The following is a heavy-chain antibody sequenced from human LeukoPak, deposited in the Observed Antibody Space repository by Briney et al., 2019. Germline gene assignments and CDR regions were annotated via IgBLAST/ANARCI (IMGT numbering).Heavy chain of an antibody. CDR2: ISPKSGGT. J-gene: IGHJ4*02. CDR3: ARDPYDRPYYFDY. Sequence: ASVKVSCKSAGYTFTDYYMHWVRQAPGQGLEWMGWISPKSGGTDYAQRFHGRVSMTRDTSISTAYMELSRLSPDDTAVYYCARDPYDRPYYFDYWGQGALVTVSS. D-gene: IGHD2-8*01. V-gene: IGHV1-2*02. CDR1: GYTFTDYY.